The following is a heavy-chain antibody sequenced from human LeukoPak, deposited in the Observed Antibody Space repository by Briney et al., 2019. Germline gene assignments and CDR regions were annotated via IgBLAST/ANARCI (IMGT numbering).Heavy chain of an antibody. CDR1: GSTFSSYG. Sequence: PGGSLRLSCAASGSTFSSYGMHWVRQAPGKGLEWVAVISYDGSNKYYADSVKGRFTISRGNSKNTLYLQMNSLRAEDTAVYYCAKDTVTTGYWGQGTLVTVSS. J-gene: IGHJ4*02. D-gene: IGHD4-17*01. CDR2: ISYDGSNK. V-gene: IGHV3-30*18. CDR3: AKDTVTTGY.